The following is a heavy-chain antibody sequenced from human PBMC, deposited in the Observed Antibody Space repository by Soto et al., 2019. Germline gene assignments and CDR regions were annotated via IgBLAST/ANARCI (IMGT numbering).Heavy chain of an antibody. CDR2: IIPIFGTA. CDR1: GGTFISYA. D-gene: IGHD3-22*01. Sequence: SVKVSFKASGGTFISYAISWVRQAPGQGLEWMGGIIPIFGTANYAQKFQGRVTITADESTSTAYMELSSLRSEDTAVYYCARAPDDSSGYYYDVFDYWGQGTLVTVSS. V-gene: IGHV1-69*13. CDR3: ARAPDDSSGYYYDVFDY. J-gene: IGHJ4*02.